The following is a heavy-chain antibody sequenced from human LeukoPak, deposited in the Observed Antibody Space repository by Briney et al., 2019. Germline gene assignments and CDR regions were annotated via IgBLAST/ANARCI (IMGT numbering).Heavy chain of an antibody. D-gene: IGHD2-2*01. CDR1: GFTLSRYG. J-gene: IGHJ6*03. V-gene: IGHV3-30*02. CDR2: IRYDGSNK. CDR3: AKDGNIVVVPAAYYYYYMDV. Sequence: GGSLSLSCAASGFTLSRYGMHWVRQAPGRGLEGVAFIRYDGSNKYYADLVTGRFTIFRDNSKNTLYVQMNSLRAEDTAVYYCAKDGNIVVVPAAYYYYYMDVWGKGTKVTVSS.